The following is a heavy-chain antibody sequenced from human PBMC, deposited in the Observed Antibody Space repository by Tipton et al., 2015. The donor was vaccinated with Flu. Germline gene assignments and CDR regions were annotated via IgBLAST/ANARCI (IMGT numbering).Heavy chain of an antibody. CDR1: GFSLSSYE. Sequence: QLVQSGGGLVQPGGSLRLSCGASGFSLSSYEMNWVRQAPGKGLEWISYISTSGHTIYYADSVEGRFTISRDNAKNSLYLQMNSLRVDDTAVYYCARGGTVTLWYFDYWGQGALVTVSS. J-gene: IGHJ4*02. D-gene: IGHD4-17*01. V-gene: IGHV3-48*03. CDR2: ISTSGHTI. CDR3: ARGGTVTLWYFDY.